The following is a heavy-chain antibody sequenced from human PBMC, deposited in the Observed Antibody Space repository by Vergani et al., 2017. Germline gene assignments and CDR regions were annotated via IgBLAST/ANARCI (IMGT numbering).Heavy chain of an antibody. Sequence: EVQLLESGGGLVQPGGSLRLSCAASGFTFSSYAMSRVRQAPGKGLEWVSAISGSGGRPYYADSVKGRFTISRDNSKNTLYLQMNSLRAEDTAVYYCAKDRDGYNCYWGQGTLVTVSS. D-gene: IGHD5-24*01. J-gene: IGHJ4*02. CDR3: AKDRDGYNCY. CDR1: GFTFSSYA. V-gene: IGHV3-23*01. CDR2: ISGSGGRP.